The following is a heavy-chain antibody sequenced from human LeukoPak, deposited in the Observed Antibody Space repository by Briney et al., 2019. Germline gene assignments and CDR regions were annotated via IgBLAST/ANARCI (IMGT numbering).Heavy chain of an antibody. CDR3: ARGYLQPGPFDF. J-gene: IGHJ4*02. Sequence: PSETLSLTCNVSDYSISGGYYWGWLRQPPGKELDWIASIYYSGSTYHNPSLRSRVTISVDTSRNQFSLKLNSVTAADTAVYYCARGYLQPGPFDFWGQGTLVTVSS. CDR2: IYYSGST. D-gene: IGHD1-1*01. V-gene: IGHV4-38-2*02. CDR1: DYSISGGYY.